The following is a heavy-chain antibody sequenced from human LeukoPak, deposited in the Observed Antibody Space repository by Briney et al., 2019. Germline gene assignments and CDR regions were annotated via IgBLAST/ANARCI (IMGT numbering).Heavy chain of an antibody. CDR2: MNPNSGNT. Sequence: GASVKVSCKASGYTFTSYDINWVRQATGQGPEWMGWMNPNSGNTGYAQKFQGRVTMTRNTSISTAYMELSSLRSEDTAVYYCASGYCSSTSCYYYYGMDVWGQGTTVTVSS. J-gene: IGHJ6*02. CDR1: GYTFTSYD. D-gene: IGHD2-2*01. V-gene: IGHV1-8*01. CDR3: ASGYCSSTSCYYYYGMDV.